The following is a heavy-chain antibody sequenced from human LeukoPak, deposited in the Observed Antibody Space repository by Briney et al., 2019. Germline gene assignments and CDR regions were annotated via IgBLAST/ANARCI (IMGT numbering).Heavy chain of an antibody. CDR1: GGSFSGYY. V-gene: IGHV4-34*01. Sequence: SETLSLTCAVYGGSFSGYYWSWIRQPPGKGLEWIGEINHSGSTNYNPSLKSRVTISVDTSKNQFSLKLSSVTAADTAVYYCATRKPYFYYYMDVWGKGTTVTVSS. CDR3: ATRKPYFYYYMDV. J-gene: IGHJ6*03. CDR2: INHSGST.